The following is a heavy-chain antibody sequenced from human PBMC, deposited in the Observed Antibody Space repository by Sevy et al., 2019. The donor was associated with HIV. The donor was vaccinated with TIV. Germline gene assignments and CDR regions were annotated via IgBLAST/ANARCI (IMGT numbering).Heavy chain of an antibody. Sequence: ASVKVSCNVPRYTLSEVSMHWVRQAPGKGLEWMGGFVPEDGEIAFAQKFQGRVTVAEDTLTDTAYLEVTNLRSEDTATYFCVIGDTPRLTGSGTRLKDQSLNYFEFWGQGTLVTVSS. D-gene: IGHD3-16*02. J-gene: IGHJ4*02. V-gene: IGHV1-24*01. CDR3: VIGDTPRLTGSGTRLKDQSLNYFEF. CDR2: FVPEDGEI. CDR1: RYTLSEVS.